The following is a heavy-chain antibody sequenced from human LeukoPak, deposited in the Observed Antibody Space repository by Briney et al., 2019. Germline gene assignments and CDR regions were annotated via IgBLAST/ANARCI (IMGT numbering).Heavy chain of an antibody. CDR1: GFTFSSYW. Sequence: GGSLRLSCAASGFTFSSYWMHWVREVPGKGLVWVARINPGGSSITYADSVKGRFTISRDNAKNTLYLQMDSLRAEDTGVYYCARSNQADDYWGQGTLVTVSP. V-gene: IGHV3-74*01. J-gene: IGHJ4*02. CDR3: ARSNQADDY. D-gene: IGHD1-14*01. CDR2: INPGGSSI.